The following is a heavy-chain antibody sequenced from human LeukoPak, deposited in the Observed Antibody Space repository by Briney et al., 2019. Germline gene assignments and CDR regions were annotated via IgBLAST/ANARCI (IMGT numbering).Heavy chain of an antibody. D-gene: IGHD6-13*01. Sequence: PSETLSLTCTASGGSISSSSYYWGWMRQPPGKGLVWFGSIYDSGSTYHNSSLKSRVTISVDTSKNQFSLKLSSVTAADTAVYYCARRQQLVRDAFDIWGQGTMVTVSS. CDR3: ARRQQLVRDAFDI. J-gene: IGHJ3*02. V-gene: IGHV4-39*01. CDR1: GGSISSSSYY. CDR2: IYDSGST.